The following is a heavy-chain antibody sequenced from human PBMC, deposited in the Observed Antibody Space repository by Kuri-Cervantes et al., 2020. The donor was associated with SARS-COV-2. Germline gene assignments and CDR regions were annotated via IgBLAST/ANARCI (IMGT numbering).Heavy chain of an antibody. V-gene: IGHV1-24*01. CDR1: GNTLTELS. CDR2: IEPEEGET. CDR3: AIINMEVAPAYYSGMDV. D-gene: IGHD3-22*01. J-gene: IGHJ6*02. Sequence: ASDNVSCKLSGNTLTELSMHWVRQAPGKGLEWMGGIEPEEGETIYAQEFEGRVTMTEDTSTEKTYMELSSLRPEDTAVYYCAIINMEVAPAYYSGMDVWGQGTTVTVSS.